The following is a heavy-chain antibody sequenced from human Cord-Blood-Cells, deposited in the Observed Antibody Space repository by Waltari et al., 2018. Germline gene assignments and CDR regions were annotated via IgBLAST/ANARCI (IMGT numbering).Heavy chain of an antibody. CDR2: INHRGST. Sequence: QVQLQQWGAGLLKPSETLSLTCAVYGGSFSGYYWSWIRQPPGKGLEWIGEINHRGSTNYNPSLKSRVTIAVDTAKNQFALKLSSVTAADTAVYYCARVGYCSSTSCYTGRWYFDLWGRGTLVTVSS. CDR3: ARVGYCSSTSCYTGRWYFDL. V-gene: IGHV4-34*01. J-gene: IGHJ2*01. CDR1: GGSFSGYY. D-gene: IGHD2-2*02.